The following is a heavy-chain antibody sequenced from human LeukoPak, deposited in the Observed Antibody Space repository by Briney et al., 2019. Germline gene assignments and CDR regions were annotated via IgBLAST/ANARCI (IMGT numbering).Heavy chain of an antibody. V-gene: IGHV3-49*03. J-gene: IGHJ4*02. Sequence: GGSLRLSCSTSGFNFGDYPLSWFRQAPGKGLEWIAYIRTKPYGETTEYAASVKGRSTLSRDDSESIAYLQMNSLKTEDTGVYYCTRGRFSGSYPFWGIFDYWGQGTLVTVSS. D-gene: IGHD1-26*01. CDR1: GFNFGDYP. CDR3: TRGRFSGSYPFWGIFDY. CDR2: IRTKPYGETT.